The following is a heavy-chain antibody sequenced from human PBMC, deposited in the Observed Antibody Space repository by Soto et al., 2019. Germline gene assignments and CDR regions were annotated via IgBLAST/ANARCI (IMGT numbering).Heavy chain of an antibody. D-gene: IGHD3-10*01. CDR1: GYTFTSYD. Sequence: QVQLVQSGAEVKKPGASVKVSCKAYGYTFTSYDINWVRQATGQGLEWMGWMNPNSGNTGYAQKFQGRITMTRNTSISTAYMELSSLRSEDTAVYYCARGRLLWFGELSGWFDPWGQGTLVTVSS. CDR2: MNPNSGNT. V-gene: IGHV1-8*01. J-gene: IGHJ5*02. CDR3: ARGRLLWFGELSGWFDP.